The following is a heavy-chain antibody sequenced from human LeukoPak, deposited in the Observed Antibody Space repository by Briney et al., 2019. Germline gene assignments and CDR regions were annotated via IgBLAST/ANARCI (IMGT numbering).Heavy chain of an antibody. CDR3: SKATGPNSFRYIEY. CDR2: ISRRGDTT. D-gene: IGHD3-9*01. Sequence: GGSLRLSCAASGFTFSNYAMNWVRQVPGKGLDCLSGISRRGDTTYYTDSVKGRFTISRDNSNNTLYLQMNTLRADDTAVYYCSKATGPNSFRYIEYWGQGTLVTVSS. V-gene: IGHV3-23*01. J-gene: IGHJ4*02. CDR1: GFTFSNYA.